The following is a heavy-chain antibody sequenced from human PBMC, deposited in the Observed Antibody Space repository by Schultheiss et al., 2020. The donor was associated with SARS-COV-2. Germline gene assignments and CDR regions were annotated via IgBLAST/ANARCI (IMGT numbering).Heavy chain of an antibody. V-gene: IGHV3-64D*09. CDR3: VKDRDSVVVSAARRALDI. D-gene: IGHD2-2*01. Sequence: GGSLRLSCAASGFTFSSYAMSWVRQAPGKGLEYVSAISSNGGSTYYADSVKGRFTISRDNSKNTLYLQMSSLRAEDTAVYYCVKDRDSVVVSAARRALDIWGQGTMVTVSS. J-gene: IGHJ3*02. CDR2: ISSNGGST. CDR1: GFTFSSYA.